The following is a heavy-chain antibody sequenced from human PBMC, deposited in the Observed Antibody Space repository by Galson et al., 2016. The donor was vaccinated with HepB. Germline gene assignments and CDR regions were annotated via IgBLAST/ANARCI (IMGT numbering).Heavy chain of an antibody. CDR2: IYHSGST. CDR3: ARQVPAARGDWFDP. V-gene: IGHV4-30-2*01. CDR1: GASISSGSDS. J-gene: IGHJ5*02. Sequence: TLSLTCAVSGASISSGSDSWGWIRQPPGKGLEWLGHIYHSGSTYYNPSLKRRVSMSVDTSLNQISLMLTSVTAADTAVYYCARQVPAARGDWFDPWGQGTLVTVFS. D-gene: IGHD2-2*01.